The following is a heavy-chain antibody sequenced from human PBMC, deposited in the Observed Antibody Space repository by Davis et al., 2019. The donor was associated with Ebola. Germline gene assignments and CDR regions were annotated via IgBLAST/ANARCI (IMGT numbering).Heavy chain of an antibody. CDR1: GYTFIYYN. Sequence: ASVKVSCKASGYTFIYYNMHWVRQAPGQGLEWMGRIFSSGGGTQYAQKFQGRVAMTRDTSISTAYMELSRLTYDDTAVYFCARGHNYAYEYWGQGALVTLSS. J-gene: IGHJ4*02. CDR2: IFSSGGGT. D-gene: IGHD3-16*01. V-gene: IGHV1-2*06. CDR3: ARGHNYAYEY.